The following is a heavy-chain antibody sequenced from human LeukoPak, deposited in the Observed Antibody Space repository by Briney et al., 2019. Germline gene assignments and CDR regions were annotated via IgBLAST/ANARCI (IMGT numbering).Heavy chain of an antibody. Sequence: SETLSLTCAVYGGSFSGYYWSWIRQPPGKGLEWIGEMNHSGSTNYNPSLKSRVTISVDTSKNQFSLKLSSVTAADTAVYYCARLARDAYYGSGSYYIPYYYYYYMDVWGKGTTVTISS. V-gene: IGHV4-34*01. CDR3: ARLARDAYYGSGSYYIPYYYYYYMDV. J-gene: IGHJ6*03. CDR1: GGSFSGYY. D-gene: IGHD3-10*01. CDR2: MNHSGST.